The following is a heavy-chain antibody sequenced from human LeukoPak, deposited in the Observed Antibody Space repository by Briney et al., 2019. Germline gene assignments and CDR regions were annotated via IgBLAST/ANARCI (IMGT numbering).Heavy chain of an antibody. CDR2: IYYSGST. D-gene: IGHD3-9*01. CDR3: ARPYYDILTGYYIGAFDI. Sequence: PSETLSLTCTVSGGSISSYYWSWIRQPPGKGLEWIGYIYYSGSTNYNPSLKSRVTISVGTSKNQFSLKLSSVTAADTAVYYCARPYYDILTGYYIGAFDIWGQGTMVTVSS. J-gene: IGHJ3*02. CDR1: GGSISSYY. V-gene: IGHV4-59*08.